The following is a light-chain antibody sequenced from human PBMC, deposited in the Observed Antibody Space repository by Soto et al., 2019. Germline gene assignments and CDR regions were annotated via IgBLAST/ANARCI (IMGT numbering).Light chain of an antibody. V-gene: IGKV1-5*03. CDR3: QQYNSFPWT. CDR1: QTISSW. Sequence: DIQMTQSPSTLSGSVGDRVTITCRASQTISSWLAWYQQKPGKAPKLLIYKASTLKSGVPSRFSGRGSETEFTLTIRNGKPDDFATYYCQQYNSFPWTFGLGTKVDIK. CDR2: KAS. J-gene: IGKJ1*01.